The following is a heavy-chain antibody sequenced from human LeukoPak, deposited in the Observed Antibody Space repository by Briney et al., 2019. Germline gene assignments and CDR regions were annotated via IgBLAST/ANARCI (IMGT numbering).Heavy chain of an antibody. Sequence: ASVKVSCKASGGTFSRFAVSWVRQAPGQGLERMGGIIPMFGTANYAQKFQGRVTITADESTSTAYMELSSLRSDDTAVYNCARVVTPRYCSSPTCYWKGWFDPWGQGTLVTVSS. CDR3: ARVVTPRYCSSPTCYWKGWFDP. J-gene: IGHJ5*02. V-gene: IGHV1-69*13. D-gene: IGHD2-2*01. CDR1: GGTFSRFA. CDR2: IIPMFGTA.